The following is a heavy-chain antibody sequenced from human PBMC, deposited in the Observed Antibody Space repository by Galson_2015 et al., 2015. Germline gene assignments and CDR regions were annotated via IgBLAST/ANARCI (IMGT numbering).Heavy chain of an antibody. CDR2: MNPNSGNT. D-gene: IGHD4/OR15-4a*01. CDR3: ARVPSSPSMVASYYYYGMDV. CDR1: GYTFTSYD. V-gene: IGHV1-8*01. J-gene: IGHJ6*02. Sequence: SVKVSCKASGYTFTSYDINWVRQATGQGLEWMGWMNPNSGNTGYAQKFQGRVTMTRNTSISTAYMELSSLRSEDTAVYYCARVPSSPSMVASYYYYGMDVWGQGTTVTVSS.